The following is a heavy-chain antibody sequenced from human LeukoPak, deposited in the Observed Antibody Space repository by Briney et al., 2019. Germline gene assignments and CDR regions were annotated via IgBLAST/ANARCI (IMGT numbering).Heavy chain of an antibody. CDR2: IYHSGRT. CDR3: ARVAGYCTSTSCSNSYYYYGMDV. CDR1: VGSISSSNW. V-gene: IGHV4-4*02. Sequence: SGTLSLTCAVSVGSISSSNWWSWVRQPQGKGLEWIGEIYHSGRTNYNPSLKSRLNISVDKSKNQFSLKVTSVTAADTAVYYCARVAGYCTSTSCSNSYYYYGMDVWGQGTTVTVSS. D-gene: IGHD2-2*01. J-gene: IGHJ6*02.